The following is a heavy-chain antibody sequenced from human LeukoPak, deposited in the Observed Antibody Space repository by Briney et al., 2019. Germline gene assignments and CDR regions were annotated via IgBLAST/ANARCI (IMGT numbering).Heavy chain of an antibody. Sequence: ASVKVSCKASGYTFTSYYMHWVRQAPGQGLEWMGIINPSGGSTSYAQKFQGRVTMTRDTSTSTVYMELSSLRSEDTAVYYCARVNSDYSGDSWFDPWGQGTLVTVSS. CDR3: ARVNSDYSGDSWFDP. CDR2: INPSGGST. J-gene: IGHJ5*02. V-gene: IGHV1-46*01. D-gene: IGHD4-11*01. CDR1: GYTFTSYY.